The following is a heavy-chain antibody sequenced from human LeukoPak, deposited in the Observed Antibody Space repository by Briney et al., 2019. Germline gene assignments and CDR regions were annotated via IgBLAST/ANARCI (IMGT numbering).Heavy chain of an antibody. Sequence: GGSLRLSCAASGFTFSSYAMHWVRQAPGKGLEWVAFIRYDGSNKFYADSVKGRFTISRDNSNNTLYLQMNSLRAEDTAVYYCAKDASYDFWSGVDAFDIWGQGTMVTVSS. CDR2: IRYDGSNK. D-gene: IGHD3-3*01. J-gene: IGHJ3*02. CDR3: AKDASYDFWSGVDAFDI. CDR1: GFTFSSYA. V-gene: IGHV3-30*02.